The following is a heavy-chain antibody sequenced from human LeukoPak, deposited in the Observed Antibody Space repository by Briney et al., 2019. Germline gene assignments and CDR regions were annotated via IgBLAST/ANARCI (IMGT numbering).Heavy chain of an antibody. Sequence: GESLKISCKGSGYSLTSYWIGWVRQMPGKGLEWMGIIYPGDSDTRYSPSFQGQVTISADKSISTAYLQWSSLKASDTATYYCARRLVSMGFLYFDYWGQGTLVTVSS. J-gene: IGHJ4*02. CDR1: GYSLTSYW. CDR3: ARRLVSMGFLYFDY. D-gene: IGHD2/OR15-2a*01. CDR2: IYPGDSDT. V-gene: IGHV5-51*01.